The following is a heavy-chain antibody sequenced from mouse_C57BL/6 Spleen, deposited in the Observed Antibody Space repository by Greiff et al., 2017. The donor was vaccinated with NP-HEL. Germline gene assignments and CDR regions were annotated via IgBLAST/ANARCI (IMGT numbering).Heavy chain of an antibody. Sequence: DVKLVESGGGLVKPGGSLKLSCAASGFTFSSYAMSWVRQTPEKRLEWVATISDGGSYTYYPDNVKGRFTISRDNAKNNLYLQMSHLKSEDTAMYYCARDGDDGLYWYFDVWGTGTTVTVSS. J-gene: IGHJ1*03. CDR3: ARDGDDGLYWYFDV. CDR2: ISDGGSYT. CDR1: GFTFSSYA. V-gene: IGHV5-4*01. D-gene: IGHD2-3*01.